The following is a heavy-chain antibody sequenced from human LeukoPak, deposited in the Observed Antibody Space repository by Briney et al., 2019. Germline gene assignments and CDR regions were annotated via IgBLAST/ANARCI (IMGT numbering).Heavy chain of an antibody. D-gene: IGHD2-2*01. Sequence: PGASVKVSCKASGYTFTGYYMHWVRQAPGQGLEWMGWINPNSGGTNYAQKFQGRVTMTRDTSISTAYMELSRLRSDDTAVYYCARDRAGIFYCSSTSCHGQGYWGQGTLVTVSS. J-gene: IGHJ4*02. CDR3: ARDRAGIFYCSSTSCHGQGY. CDR2: INPNSGGT. CDR1: GYTFTGYY. V-gene: IGHV1-2*02.